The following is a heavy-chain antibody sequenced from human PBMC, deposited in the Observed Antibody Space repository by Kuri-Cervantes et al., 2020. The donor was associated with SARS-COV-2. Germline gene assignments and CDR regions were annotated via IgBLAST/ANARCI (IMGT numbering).Heavy chain of an antibody. CDR3: ARDRGLYCSSTSCYVYGGIDY. Sequence: GGSLRLSCAASGFTFSGHWIHWVRQAPGKGLVWVSRINPDGSYTNNADSVKGRFSLSRDNAKNMLFLQMNSLRAEDTAVYYCARDRGLYCSSTSCYVYGGIDYWGQGTLVTVSS. D-gene: IGHD2-2*01. J-gene: IGHJ4*02. CDR1: GFTFSGHW. CDR2: INPDGSYT. V-gene: IGHV3-74*01.